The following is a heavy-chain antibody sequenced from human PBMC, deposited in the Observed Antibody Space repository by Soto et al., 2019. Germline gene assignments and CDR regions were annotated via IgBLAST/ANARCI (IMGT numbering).Heavy chain of an antibody. Sequence: GGSLRLSCATSGLTIDNAWVSWVRQAPGKGLEWGGRLKSETDGGTAEYAAPVKGRFTISRDASQSTLYLHMNSMSTDDTAVYYCIPFGYNNLERFDYWGQGNPVTVSS. J-gene: IGHJ4*02. D-gene: IGHD6-25*01. CDR3: IPFGYNNLERFDY. V-gene: IGHV3-15*01. CDR2: LKSETDGGTA. CDR1: GLTIDNAW.